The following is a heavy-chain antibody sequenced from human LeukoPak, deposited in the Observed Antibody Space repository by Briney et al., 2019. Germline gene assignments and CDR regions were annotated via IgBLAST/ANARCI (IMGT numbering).Heavy chain of an antibody. CDR1: GFTFSSYA. CDR3: AKGSYYDSSGSFYFDY. Sequence: GGSLRLSCAASGFTFSSYAMSWVRQAPGKGLEWVSGISGSGDNTYYADSVKGRSTISRDNSKNTLYVQVNSLGTEDTAAYYCAKGSYYDSSGSFYFDYWGQGTLVTVSS. CDR2: ISGSGDNT. V-gene: IGHV3-23*01. J-gene: IGHJ4*02. D-gene: IGHD3-22*01.